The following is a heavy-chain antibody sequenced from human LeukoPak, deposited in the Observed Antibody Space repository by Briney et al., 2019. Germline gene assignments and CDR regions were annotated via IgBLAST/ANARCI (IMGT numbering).Heavy chain of an antibody. CDR1: GGSFSGYY. D-gene: IGHD6-13*01. J-gene: IGHJ4*02. CDR2: INHSGST. Sequence: SETLSLTCAVYGGSFSGYYWSWIRQPPGKGLEWIGEINHSGSTNYNPSLKSRVTISVDTSKNQFYLTLSTVTAADTAVYYCAREAAAFDYWGQGTLVTVSS. CDR3: AREAAAFDY. V-gene: IGHV4-34*01.